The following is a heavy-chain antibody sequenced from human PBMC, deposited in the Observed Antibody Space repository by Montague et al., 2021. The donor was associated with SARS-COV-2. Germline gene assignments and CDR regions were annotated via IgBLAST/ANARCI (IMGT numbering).Heavy chain of an antibody. D-gene: IGHD1-1*01. V-gene: IGHV4-34*01. CDR2: INYSGST. J-gene: IGHJ4*02. CDR3: ARGAPGY. CDR1: GGSFSDYH. Sequence: SETLSLTCAVYGGSFSDYHWTWIRQSPGGGLEWIGQINYSGSTKYNPSLRSRVTISIDTSENRFSLKLTSVTAADTAVYYCARGAPGYWGQGTLVTVSS.